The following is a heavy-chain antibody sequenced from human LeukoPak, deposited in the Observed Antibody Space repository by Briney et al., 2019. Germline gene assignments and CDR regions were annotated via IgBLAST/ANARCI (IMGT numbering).Heavy chain of an antibody. J-gene: IGHJ3*02. D-gene: IGHD3-22*01. Sequence: PGGSLKLSCAASGFTFSTYSMNWVRPAPGKGLEWVSSISSSRSYIYYADSVKGRFTISRDNAKKSLYLRMNSLRVEDTALYYCARSTMIAPRGAFDIWGQGTMVTVSS. CDR1: GFTFSTYS. V-gene: IGHV3-21*01. CDR2: ISSSRSYI. CDR3: ARSTMIAPRGAFDI.